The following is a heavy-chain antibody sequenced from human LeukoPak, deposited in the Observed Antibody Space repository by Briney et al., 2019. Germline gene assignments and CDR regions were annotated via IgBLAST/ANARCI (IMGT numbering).Heavy chain of an antibody. J-gene: IGHJ4*02. V-gene: IGHV3-48*01. CDR3: ARDTKYAFDN. CDR1: GFTFSSYG. D-gene: IGHD2-2*01. CDR2: IGISSGNT. Sequence: GGSLRLSCAASGFTFSSYGMHWVRQAPGKGLEWISYIGISSGNTKYADSVKGRFTISGGKAKNSVYLQMNSLRVEDTAVYYCARDTKYAFDNWGQGTLVTVSS.